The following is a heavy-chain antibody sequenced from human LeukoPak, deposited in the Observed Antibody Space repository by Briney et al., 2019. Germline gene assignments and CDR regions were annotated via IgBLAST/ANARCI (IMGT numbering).Heavy chain of an antibody. D-gene: IGHD1-26*01. CDR1: GGSISSGSYY. V-gene: IGHV4-61*02. CDR2: IYTSGST. CDR3: ARYLSD. J-gene: IGHJ4*02. Sequence: SETLSLTCTVSGGSISSGSYYWSWIRQPAGKGLEWIGRIYTSGSTNYNPSLKSRVTISVDTSKNQFSLKLSAVSGAATAVYYCARYLSDWGQGTLVTDSS.